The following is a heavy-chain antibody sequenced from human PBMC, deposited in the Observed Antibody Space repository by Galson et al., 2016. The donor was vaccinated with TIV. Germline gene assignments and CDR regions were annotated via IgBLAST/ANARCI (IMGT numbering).Heavy chain of an antibody. Sequence: LRLSCAASGFSVSYNYMSWVRQAPGKGLEWIGNIYHSGTTYYNPSLKSRVTISVDTSKNQFSLRLSSVTAADTAVYYCARDRGYCTSTSCYTTLNSWGQGTLVTVSS. CDR2: IYHSGTT. V-gene: IGHV4-38-2*02. D-gene: IGHD2-2*02. CDR3: ARDRGYCTSTSCYTTLNS. J-gene: IGHJ4*02. CDR1: GFSVSYNY.